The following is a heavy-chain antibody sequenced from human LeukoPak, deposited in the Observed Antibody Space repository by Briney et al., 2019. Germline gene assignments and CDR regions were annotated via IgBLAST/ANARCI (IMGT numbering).Heavy chain of an antibody. V-gene: IGHV3-30*03. D-gene: IGHD3-10*01. Sequence: GGSLRLSCAASGFTFSSYGMHWVRQAPGKGLEWVAVISYDGSNKYYADSVKGRFTISRDNSKNTLYLQMNSLRAEDTAVYYCARDHPNYYGSGSYYGLWGQGTLVTVSS. CDR3: ARDHPNYYGSGSYYGL. J-gene: IGHJ4*02. CDR1: GFTFSSYG. CDR2: ISYDGSNK.